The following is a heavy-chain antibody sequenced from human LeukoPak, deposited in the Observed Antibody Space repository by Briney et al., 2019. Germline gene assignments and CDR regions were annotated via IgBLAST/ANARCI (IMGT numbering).Heavy chain of an antibody. Sequence: PGGSLRLSCAASGFTFNNYGMHWVRQAPGKGLEWVAFIRYNGNNQYYADSVKGRFTISRDNSKNTLYLQMNSLRAEDTAVYYCARDPTYCSSTSCYSDDAFDIWGQGTMVTVSS. D-gene: IGHD2-2*01. V-gene: IGHV3-30*02. CDR2: IRYNGNNQ. J-gene: IGHJ3*02. CDR3: ARDPTYCSSTSCYSDDAFDI. CDR1: GFTFNNYG.